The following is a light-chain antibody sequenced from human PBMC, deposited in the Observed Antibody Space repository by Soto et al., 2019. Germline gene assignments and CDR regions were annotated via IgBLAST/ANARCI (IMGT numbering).Light chain of an antibody. J-gene: IGKJ1*01. Sequence: EIVLTQSPATLSLSPGERATLSCRASQSVYTYLAWYQQKPGQAPRLLIYDASKRATGIPARFSGSGSGTDFTLTISSLEPEDFAVYYCQQRTNWPPTWTFGQGTKEEIK. CDR1: QSVYTY. CDR3: QQRTNWPPTWT. CDR2: DAS. V-gene: IGKV3-11*01.